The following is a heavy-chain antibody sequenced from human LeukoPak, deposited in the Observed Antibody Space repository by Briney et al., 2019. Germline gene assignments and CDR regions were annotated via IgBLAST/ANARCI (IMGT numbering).Heavy chain of an antibody. J-gene: IGHJ4*02. Sequence: PGGSLRLSCAASGFTFSSYDMHWVRQAPGKGLEWVAVISYDGSNKYYADSVKGRFTISRDNSKNTLYLQMNSLRAEDTAVYYCAATRIAVAGTLFWGQGTLVTVSS. V-gene: IGHV3-30*03. CDR2: ISYDGSNK. CDR3: AATRIAVAGTLF. CDR1: GFTFSSYD. D-gene: IGHD6-19*01.